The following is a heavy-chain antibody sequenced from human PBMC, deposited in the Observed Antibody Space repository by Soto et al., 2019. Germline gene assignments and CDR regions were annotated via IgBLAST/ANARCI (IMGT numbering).Heavy chain of an antibody. CDR2: ISGSGGGK. D-gene: IGHD3-9*01. CDR3: AKAISISYNFFDP. Sequence: PGGSMRPSCAAYGFTFSSYAMSWVRQAPEKGLEWVSAISGSGGGKSYADSVKGRFTISRDNSKNTLYLQMNSLRAEDTAVYYCAKAISISYNFFDPWGQGPRVTAPQ. J-gene: IGHJ5*02. V-gene: IGHV3-23*01. CDR1: GFTFSSYA.